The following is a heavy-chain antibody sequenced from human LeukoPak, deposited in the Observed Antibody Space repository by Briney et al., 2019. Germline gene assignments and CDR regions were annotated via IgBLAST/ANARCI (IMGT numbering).Heavy chain of an antibody. CDR3: TRGYYGGRDSWGAFDY. J-gene: IGHJ4*02. D-gene: IGHD3-3*01. CDR2: ISGSGGST. Sequence: GGSLRLSCAASGFTFSSYAMSWVRQAPGKGLEWVSAISGSGGSTYYADSVKGRFTVSRDNSKNTVHLEMNSLRAEDTALYFCTRGYYGGRDSWGAFDYWGRGTLVTVSS. CDR1: GFTFSSYA. V-gene: IGHV3-23*01.